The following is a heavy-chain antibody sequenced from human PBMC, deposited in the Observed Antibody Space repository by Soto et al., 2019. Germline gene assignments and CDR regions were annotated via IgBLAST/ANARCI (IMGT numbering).Heavy chain of an antibody. CDR1: GYTFTSYG. CDR3: ARDVRPGIAARPCI. Sequence: GASVKVSCKASGYTFTSYGISWVLQAPGQGLEWMGWISAYNGNTNYAQKLQGRVTMTTDTSTSTAYMELRSLRSDDTAVYYCARDVRPGIAARPCIWGQGTLVTVSS. D-gene: IGHD6-6*01. V-gene: IGHV1-18*01. J-gene: IGHJ4*02. CDR2: ISAYNGNT.